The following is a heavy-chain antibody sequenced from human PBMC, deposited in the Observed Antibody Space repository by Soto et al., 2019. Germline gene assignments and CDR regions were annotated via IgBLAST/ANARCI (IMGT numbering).Heavy chain of an antibody. J-gene: IGHJ4*02. D-gene: IGHD4-17*01. V-gene: IGHV1-18*01. CDR2: ISGYNGNS. CDR1: GYTFTNFG. CDR3: ARDYGAARDH. Sequence: QVHLEQSGAEVKKPGASVKVSCKTSGYTFTNFGISWVRQVPGQGFEWLGWISGYNGNSKYAQKFQDRVTMTTDTSTSTCYLELRRLNSEDSAVYYCARDYGAARDHWGQGTLVTVSS.